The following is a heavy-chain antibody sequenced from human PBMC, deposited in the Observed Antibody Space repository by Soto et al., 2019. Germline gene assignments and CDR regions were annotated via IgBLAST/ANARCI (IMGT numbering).Heavy chain of an antibody. CDR3: ARAQLVGYYFDY. D-gene: IGHD6-13*01. CDR2: IYFRGNT. CDR1: GGSISSGDYY. Sequence: QVQLQESGPGLGKPSQTLSLTCTVSGGSISSGDYYWSWIRQPPGKGLEWITYIYFRGNTYYNPSLKSRVTISVDTSKNQFSLKLSSVTAADTAVYYCARAQLVGYYFDYWGQGILVTVSS. V-gene: IGHV4-30-4*01. J-gene: IGHJ4*02.